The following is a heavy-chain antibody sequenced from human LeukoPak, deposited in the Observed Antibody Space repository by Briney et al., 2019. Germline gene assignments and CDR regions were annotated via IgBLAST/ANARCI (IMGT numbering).Heavy chain of an antibody. Sequence: GGSLRLSCAASGFTFSSYGMHWVRQAPGKGLEWVSVIYSGGSTYYADSVKGRFTISRDNSKNTLYLHMNSLRAEDTAVYYCAKTGNPATGDYWGQGTLVTVSS. CDR2: IYSGGST. CDR3: AKTGNPATGDY. CDR1: GFTFSSYG. V-gene: IGHV3-NL1*01. J-gene: IGHJ4*02. D-gene: IGHD1-1*01.